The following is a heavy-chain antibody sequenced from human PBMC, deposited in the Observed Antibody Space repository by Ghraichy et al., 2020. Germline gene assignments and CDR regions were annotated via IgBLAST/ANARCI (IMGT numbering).Heavy chain of an antibody. V-gene: IGHV1-46*03. CDR1: GYTFTSYY. CDR3: ARGLLWFGELRENWFDP. D-gene: IGHD3-10*01. J-gene: IGHJ5*02. CDR2: INPSGGST. Sequence: ASVKVSCKASGYTFTSYYMHWVRQAPGQGLEWMGIINPSGGSTSYAQKFQGRVTMTRDTSTSTVYMELSSLRSEDTAVYYCARGLLWFGELRENWFDPWGQGTLVTVSS.